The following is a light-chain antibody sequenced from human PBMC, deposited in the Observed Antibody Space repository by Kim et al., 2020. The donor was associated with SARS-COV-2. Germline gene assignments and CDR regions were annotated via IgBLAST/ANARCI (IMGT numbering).Light chain of an antibody. V-gene: IGKV3-15*01. CDR3: QQYDNWPPSIT. Sequence: PGETATLSCRASQSVRTNLAWYQQKRGQAPRLLIHGASTRATGIPARFSGSGSGTEFTLTISSLHSEDFAVYFCQQYDNWPPSITFGQGTRLEIK. J-gene: IGKJ5*01. CDR2: GAS. CDR1: QSVRTN.